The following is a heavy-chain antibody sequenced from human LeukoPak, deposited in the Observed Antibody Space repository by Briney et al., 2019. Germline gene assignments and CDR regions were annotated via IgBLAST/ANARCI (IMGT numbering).Heavy chain of an antibody. CDR3: AKAGRYCSSTSCSNFDY. CDR2: ISPSGDAT. Sequence: GGSLRLSCAASGFIFSSHGMNWVRQAPGKGLEWVSGISPSGDATFYADSVKGRFTISRDNSKNTLYLQMNSLRAEDTAVYYCAKAGRYCSSTSCSNFDYWGQGTLVTVSS. D-gene: IGHD2-2*01. CDR1: GFIFSSHG. J-gene: IGHJ4*02. V-gene: IGHV3-23*01.